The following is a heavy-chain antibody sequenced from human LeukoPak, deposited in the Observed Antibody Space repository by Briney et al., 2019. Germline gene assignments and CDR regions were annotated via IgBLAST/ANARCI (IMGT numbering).Heavy chain of an antibody. D-gene: IGHD4-23*01. CDR2: ISSSGSTI. Sequence: GGSLRLSCAASGFTFSDYYMSSIHQAPGKGLEWVSYISSSGSTIYYADSVKGRFTISRDNAKNSLYLQMNSLRAEDTAVYYCARERRQVVTSRDAFDIWGQGTMVTVSS. CDR1: GFTFSDYY. J-gene: IGHJ3*02. V-gene: IGHV3-11*01. CDR3: ARERRQVVTSRDAFDI.